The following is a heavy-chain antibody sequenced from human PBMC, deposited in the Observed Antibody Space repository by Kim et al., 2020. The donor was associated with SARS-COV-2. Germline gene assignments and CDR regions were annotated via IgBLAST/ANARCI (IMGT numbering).Heavy chain of an antibody. CDR3: AKDFAGGSIDYNYFGMDV. J-gene: IGHJ6*02. Sequence: GGSLRLSCEASGFTFSNYAMSWVRQAPGKGLEWVAGIRGSGGRTDYADSVKGRFTISRDNSKNTLYLEMNSLRADDTAVYYCAKDFAGGSIDYNYFGMDVWGHGTTVSVSS. V-gene: IGHV3-23*01. CDR1: GFTFSNYA. CDR2: IRGSGGRT. D-gene: IGHD2-15*01.